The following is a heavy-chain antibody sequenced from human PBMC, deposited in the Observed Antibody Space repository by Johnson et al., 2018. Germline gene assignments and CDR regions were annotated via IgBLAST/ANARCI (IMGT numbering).Heavy chain of an antibody. V-gene: IGHV1-8*01. D-gene: IGHD2-2*01. CDR1: GYTFTSYD. CDR3: ATYFCSKTRCQPEALDI. J-gene: IGHJ3*02. Sequence: QLVQSGAEVKKPGASVKVSCKASGYTFTSYDINWVRQATGQGLAWMGWMNPNSGNTGYAQKFQGRVTMTRNTSISTAYMELSSLGSEDPAGYYWATYFCSKTRCQPEALDIWGQGTMVTVSS. CDR2: MNPNSGNT.